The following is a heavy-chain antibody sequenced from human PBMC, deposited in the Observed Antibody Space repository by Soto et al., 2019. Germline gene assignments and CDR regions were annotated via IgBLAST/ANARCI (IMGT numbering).Heavy chain of an antibody. Sequence: QVQLVQSGAAVKKPGASLRVSCKASGYTFSNFGINWVRQAPGQGLEWMVWLNTYNGNTNFAVKFQGRVTMTTDTSTSTAYMDLRILTSDDTAVYYCARGPDPTYSDFWGQGTLVTVSS. CDR3: ARGPDPTYSDF. CDR1: GYTFSNFG. J-gene: IGHJ4*02. CDR2: LNTYNGNT. V-gene: IGHV1-18*01.